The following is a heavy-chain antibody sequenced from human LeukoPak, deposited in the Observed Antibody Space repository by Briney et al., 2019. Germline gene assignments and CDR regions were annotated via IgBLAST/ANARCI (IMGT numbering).Heavy chain of an antibody. J-gene: IGHJ4*02. V-gene: IGHV4-39*01. Sequence: SETLSLTCTVSGGSISSSSYYWGWIRRPPGKGLEWRGSIYYSGSTYYNPSLKSRVTISVDTSKNQFSLKLSSVTAADTAVYYCARLPAAIIFDYWGQGTLVTVSS. CDR3: ARLPAAIIFDY. CDR1: GGSISSSSYY. CDR2: IYYSGST. D-gene: IGHD2-2*01.